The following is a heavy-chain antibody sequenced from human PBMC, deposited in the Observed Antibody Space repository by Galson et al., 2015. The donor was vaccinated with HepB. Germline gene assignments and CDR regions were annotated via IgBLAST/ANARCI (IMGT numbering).Heavy chain of an antibody. CDR1: GYTFTGYY. J-gene: IGHJ4*02. CDR3: ARDLQGYSAYYDY. V-gene: IGHV1-2*06. Sequence: VKVSCKASGYTFTGYYLHWVRQAPGQGLEWMGQINPNSGGTNYAQKFQGRVTMTGDTSINTAYMELSRLRSDDTAVYYCARDLQGYSAYYDYWGQGTLVTVSS. CDR2: INPNSGGT. D-gene: IGHD5-12*01.